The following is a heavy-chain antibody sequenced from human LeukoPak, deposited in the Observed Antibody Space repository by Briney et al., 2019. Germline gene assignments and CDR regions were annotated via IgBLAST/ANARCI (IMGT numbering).Heavy chain of an antibody. D-gene: IGHD1/OR15-1a*01. CDR1: GGTFSSYA. CDR2: IIPIFGTA. J-gene: IGHJ4*02. V-gene: IGHV1-69*13. Sequence: SVKVSCKASGGTFSSYAISWVRQAPGQGLEWMGGIIPIFGTANYAQKFQGRVTITADESTSTAYMELSSLRSEDTAVYYCARGPARITGTLFDYWGQGTLVTVSS. CDR3: ARGPARITGTLFDY.